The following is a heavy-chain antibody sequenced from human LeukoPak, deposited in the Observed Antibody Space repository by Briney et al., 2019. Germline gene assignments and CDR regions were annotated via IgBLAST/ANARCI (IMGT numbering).Heavy chain of an antibody. V-gene: IGHV4-39*07. Sequence: PSETLSLTCTVSGGSISSSSYYWGWFRQPPGKGLEWIGSIYNSGSTYYNPSLKSRVTISIDTSKNQFSLRLSSVTAADTAVYYCAREDTPMVTPFDYWGQGTLVTVSS. CDR3: AREDTPMVTPFDY. CDR1: GGSISSSSYY. D-gene: IGHD5-18*01. CDR2: IYNSGST. J-gene: IGHJ4*02.